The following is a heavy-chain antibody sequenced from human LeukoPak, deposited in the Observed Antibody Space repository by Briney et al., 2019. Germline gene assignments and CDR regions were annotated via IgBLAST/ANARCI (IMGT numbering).Heavy chain of an antibody. V-gene: IGHV3-48*03. CDR1: GFTFSSYE. CDR2: ISSSGSTI. Sequence: PGGSLRLSCAASGFTFSSYEMNWVRQAPGKGLEWVSYISSSGSTIYYADSVKGRFTISRDNAKNSLYLQMNSLRAEDTAVYYCARGDEEWLIYGTTDYWGQGTLVTVSS. D-gene: IGHD3-3*01. J-gene: IGHJ4*02. CDR3: ARGDEEWLIYGTTDY.